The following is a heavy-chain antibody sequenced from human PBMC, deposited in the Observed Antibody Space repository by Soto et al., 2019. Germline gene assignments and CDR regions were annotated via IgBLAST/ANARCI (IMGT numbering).Heavy chain of an antibody. CDR3: ARDHNEAWFRERGYWFDP. V-gene: IGHV1-18*01. CDR2: ISAYNGNT. Sequence: QVQLVQSGAEVKKPGASVKVSCKASGYTFTSYGISWVRQAPGQGLVWMGWISAYNGNTNYAQKLQGRVTMNTDTSTSTAYMELRSLRSYDTAVYYCARDHNEAWFRERGYWFDPWGQGTLVTVSS. J-gene: IGHJ5*02. CDR1: GYTFTSYG. D-gene: IGHD3-10*01.